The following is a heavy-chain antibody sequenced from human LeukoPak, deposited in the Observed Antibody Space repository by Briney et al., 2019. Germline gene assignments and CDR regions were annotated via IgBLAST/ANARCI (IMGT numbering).Heavy chain of an antibody. CDR3: ARQGRVGARSYWYFDL. J-gene: IGHJ2*01. CDR1: GGSIRSYY. Sequence: PSETLSLTCTIFGGSIRSYYWSWIRQPPGKGLEWIGNIYYSGITNYNPSLKSRVTISVDTSKNQFSLKLSSVTAADTAVYYCARQGRVGARSYWYFDLWGRGTLVTVSS. V-gene: IGHV4-59*08. D-gene: IGHD1-26*01. CDR2: IYYSGIT.